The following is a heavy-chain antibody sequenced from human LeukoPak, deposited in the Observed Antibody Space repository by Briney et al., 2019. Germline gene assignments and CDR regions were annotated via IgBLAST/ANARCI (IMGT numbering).Heavy chain of an antibody. J-gene: IGHJ4*02. CDR1: GFTLSSYW. CDR3: ARDYRYCSSISCYTGYFDY. D-gene: IGHD2-2*01. Sequence: GGSLRLSCAASGFTLSSYWMSWVRQAPGKGLEWVANIKQDGSEKYYVDSVKGRFTISRDNAKNSLYLQMNSLRAEDTAVYYCARDYRYCSSISCYTGYFDYWGQGNLVTVSS. CDR2: IKQDGSEK. V-gene: IGHV3-7*01.